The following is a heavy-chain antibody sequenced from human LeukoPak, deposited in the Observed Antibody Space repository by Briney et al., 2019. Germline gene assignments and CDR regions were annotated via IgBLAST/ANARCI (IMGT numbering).Heavy chain of an antibody. J-gene: IGHJ5*02. CDR3: AGIATGFNWFDP. CDR1: GGSFSGYY. Sequence: SETLSLTCAVYGGSFSGYYWSWIRQPPGKGLEWIGEINHSGSTNYNPSLKSRVPISVDTSKNQFSLKLSSVTAADTAVYYCAGIATGFNWFDPWGQGTLVTVSS. CDR2: INHSGST. V-gene: IGHV4-34*01. D-gene: IGHD6-13*01.